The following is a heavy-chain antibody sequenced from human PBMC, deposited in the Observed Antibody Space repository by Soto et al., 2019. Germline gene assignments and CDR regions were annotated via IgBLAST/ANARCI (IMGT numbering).Heavy chain of an antibody. V-gene: IGHV3-23*01. CDR2: ISGSGGST. J-gene: IGHJ4*02. CDR3: AKATLYFDWSGQAAVDPFHY. CDR1: GFTFNSYP. Sequence: GRSLRLSCAASGFTFNSYPMSWVRQAPGKGLEWVSTISGSGGSTYYADSVKGRFIISRDNSKNTLYLQMNSLRAEDTAVYNCAKATLYFDWSGQAAVDPFHYLGQGTLVTVSS. D-gene: IGHD3-9*01.